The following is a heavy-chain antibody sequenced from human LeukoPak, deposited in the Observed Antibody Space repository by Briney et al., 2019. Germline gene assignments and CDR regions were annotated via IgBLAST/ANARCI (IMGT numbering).Heavy chain of an antibody. J-gene: IGHJ4*02. CDR2: IYSGSST. CDR3: AKSALPYDCWSGSPLDY. D-gene: IGHD3-3*01. Sequence: QPAGSLSLSCAASGFTVSNNYMSWLRQAPGKGLEWVSVIYSGSSTYYADSVKGIFTISRDNSKNTVYLEMNSLRAEDTAVYYCAKSALPYDCWSGSPLDYWGQGTLVTVSS. V-gene: IGHV3-66*01. CDR1: GFTVSNNY.